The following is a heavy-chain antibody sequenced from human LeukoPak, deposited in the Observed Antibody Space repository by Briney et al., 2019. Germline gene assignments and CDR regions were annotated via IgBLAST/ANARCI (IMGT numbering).Heavy chain of an antibody. CDR3: ARGGGMTTFAFDI. V-gene: IGHV3-48*03. D-gene: IGHD3-16*01. Sequence: GGSLRLSCAASGFTFSSYEMNWVRQAPGKGLEWVSYISSSGSTIYYADSVKGRFTISRDNAKNSLYLQMNSLRAEDTAVYYCARGGGMTTFAFDIWGQGTMVTVSS. CDR1: GFTFSSYE. J-gene: IGHJ3*02. CDR2: ISSSGSTI.